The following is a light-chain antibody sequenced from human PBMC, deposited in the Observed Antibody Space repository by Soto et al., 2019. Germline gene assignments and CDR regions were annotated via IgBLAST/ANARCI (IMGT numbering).Light chain of an antibody. J-gene: IGKJ1*01. CDR3: QQFLGWT. CDR2: GAS. V-gene: IGKV3-20*01. CDR1: QSIGSNH. Sequence: ENVLTQSPGTLSVSPGERATLSCRASQSIGSNHLAWYQQKPGQAPRLLIYGASNRATGIPDRFSGGGSGTDFTLTISRLKPEDSAIYYCQQFLGWTFGQGTKVEIK.